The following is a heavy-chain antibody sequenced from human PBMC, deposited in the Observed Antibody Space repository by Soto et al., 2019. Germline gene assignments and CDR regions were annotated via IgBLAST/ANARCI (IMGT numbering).Heavy chain of an antibody. CDR1: SGSISSSNW. Sequence: QVQLQESGPGLVKPSGTLSLTCAVSSGSISSSNWWSWVRQPPGKGLEWIGAIYHSGSTNYNPSLKSRVTISVDKSKNQFSLKLSSVTAADTAVYYCASTIVVVVAATPGGYMDVWGKGTTVTVSS. CDR3: ASTIVVVVAATPGGYMDV. J-gene: IGHJ6*03. D-gene: IGHD2-15*01. V-gene: IGHV4-4*02. CDR2: IYHSGST.